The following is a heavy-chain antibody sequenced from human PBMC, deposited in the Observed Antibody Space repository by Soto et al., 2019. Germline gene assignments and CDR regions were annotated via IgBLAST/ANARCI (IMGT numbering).Heavy chain of an antibody. D-gene: IGHD6-19*01. V-gene: IGHV1-69*01. CDR1: GVTLSDYP. CDR3: ARVYCGYATCNNWILKWLEP. J-gene: IGHJ5*02. CDR2: LLPIFGTT. Sequence: QVQLVQSGAEVKKPGSSVKVSCKASGVTLSDYPINWVRQAPGQGLQWMGGLLPIFGTTIYAQKFPGRLTSTEDESTHAAYVQLTDLRPEDTAICYCARVYCGYATCNNWILKWLEPWGQGTVVTVSS.